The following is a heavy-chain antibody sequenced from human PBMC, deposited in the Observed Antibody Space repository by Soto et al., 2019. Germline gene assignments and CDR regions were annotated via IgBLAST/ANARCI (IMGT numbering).Heavy chain of an antibody. CDR3: ARKRGYSYGYNYYYGMDV. D-gene: IGHD5-18*01. CDR1: GGSFSGYY. Sequence: QVQLQQWGAGLLKPSETLSLTCAVYGGSFSGYYWSWIRQPPGKGLEWMGEINHSGSTHYNPSHKSRVTISVDTSKNQFSLKLSSVTAADTAVYYCARKRGYSYGYNYYYGMDVWGQGTTVTVSS. CDR2: INHSGST. V-gene: IGHV4-34*01. J-gene: IGHJ6*02.